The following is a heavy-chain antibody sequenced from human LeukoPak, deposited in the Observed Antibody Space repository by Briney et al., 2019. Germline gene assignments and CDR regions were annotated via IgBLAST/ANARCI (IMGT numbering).Heavy chain of an antibody. D-gene: IGHD3/OR15-3a*01. V-gene: IGHV4-30-4*01. Sequence: SQTLYLTCTVSGVSISSGDYYWSWIRQPPGKGLEWIGYFYFSESTFYNPSLRSRVTISGDTSKNQLSLKLNSVTAADTAVYYCARAMTFHNWFNPWGQGTLVTVSS. J-gene: IGHJ5*02. CDR2: FYFSEST. CDR1: GVSISSGDYY. CDR3: ARAMTFHNWFNP.